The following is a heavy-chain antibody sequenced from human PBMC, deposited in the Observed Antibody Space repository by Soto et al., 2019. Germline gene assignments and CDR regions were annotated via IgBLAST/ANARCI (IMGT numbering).Heavy chain of an antibody. CDR1: GYTLTELS. CDR3: ASLSSTIYAYYYGMDV. CDR2: FDPEDGET. Sequence: ASVKVSCKVSGYTLTELSMHWVRQAPGKGLEWMGGFDPEDGETIYAQKFQGRVTMTEDTSPDTAYMALSSLRSEDTAVYYCASLSSTIYAYYYGMDVWGQGTTVTVSS. D-gene: IGHD3-3*01. J-gene: IGHJ6*02. V-gene: IGHV1-24*01.